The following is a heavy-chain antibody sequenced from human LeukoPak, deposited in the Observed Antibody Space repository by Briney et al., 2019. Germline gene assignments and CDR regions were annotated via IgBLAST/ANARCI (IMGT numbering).Heavy chain of an antibody. CDR1: GFTFSSYE. Sequence: GGSLRLSCAASGFTFSSYEMNWVRQAPGKGLEWVLYIDTSSGTIHYADSVKGRFTISRDNAKSSLYLQMNSLRAEDTAVYFCARDATVGVPGTLYFDHWGQGTLVTVSS. V-gene: IGHV3-48*03. CDR2: IDTSSGTI. J-gene: IGHJ4*02. CDR3: ARDATVGVPGTLYFDH. D-gene: IGHD6-19*01.